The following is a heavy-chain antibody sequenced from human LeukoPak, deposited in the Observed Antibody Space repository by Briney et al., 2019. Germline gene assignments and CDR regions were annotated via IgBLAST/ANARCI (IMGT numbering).Heavy chain of an antibody. V-gene: IGHV3-48*01. CDR3: ARDLGRYVSNQGPLDAFDI. Sequence: EGSLRLSCAGSGFTFSSYYMIWVRQAPGKGLEWVSYISRSSSTTYYADSVKGRFTISRDNSKNTLYLQMNRLRAEETAVYYCARDLGRYVSNQGPLDAFDIWGQGTMVTVSS. D-gene: IGHD3-22*01. CDR1: GFTFSSYY. CDR2: ISRSSSTT. J-gene: IGHJ3*02.